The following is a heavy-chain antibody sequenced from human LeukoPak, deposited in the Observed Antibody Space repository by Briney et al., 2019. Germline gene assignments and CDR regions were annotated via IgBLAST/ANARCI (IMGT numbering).Heavy chain of an antibody. CDR1: GFTFSSYG. Sequence: PGRSLRLSCAASGFTFSSYGMHWVRQAPGKGLEWVAVISYDGSNKYYAGSVKGRFTISRDNSKNTLYLQMNSLRAEDTAVYYCAKDLETAAGTNYYYGMDVWGKGTMVTVSS. CDR2: ISYDGSNK. D-gene: IGHD6-13*01. J-gene: IGHJ6*04. V-gene: IGHV3-30*18. CDR3: AKDLETAAGTNYYYGMDV.